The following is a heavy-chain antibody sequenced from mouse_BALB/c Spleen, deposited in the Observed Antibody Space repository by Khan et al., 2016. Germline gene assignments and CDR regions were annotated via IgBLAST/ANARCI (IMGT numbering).Heavy chain of an antibody. CDR2: ILPGNANS. CDR1: GYTFSNYW. J-gene: IGHJ4*01. Sequence: QVQLQQSGAELMKPGASVKISCKATGYTFSNYWIEWVKQRPGHGLEWIGDILPGNANSNYNENLKGKATLTADTSSNTVYMQLSSLTSEDSAVYYCAKAWYSMDYWGQGTSVTGSS. CDR3: AKAWYSMDY. V-gene: IGHV1-9*01.